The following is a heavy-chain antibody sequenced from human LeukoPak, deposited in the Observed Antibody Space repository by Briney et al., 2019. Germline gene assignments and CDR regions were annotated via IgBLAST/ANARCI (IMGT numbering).Heavy chain of an antibody. V-gene: IGHV3-53*01. CDR3: ARANSATIPGVDP. CDR2: IYSGGNT. D-gene: IGHD1-26*01. CDR1: GFTVSSNY. J-gene: IGHJ5*02. Sequence: PGGSLRLSCVASGFTVSSNYMSWVRQAPGKGLEWVSIIYSGGNTYYADSVRGRFTISRDNSKNTVYLQMNSLRAEDTAIYYCARANSATIPGVDPWGQGTLVTVSS.